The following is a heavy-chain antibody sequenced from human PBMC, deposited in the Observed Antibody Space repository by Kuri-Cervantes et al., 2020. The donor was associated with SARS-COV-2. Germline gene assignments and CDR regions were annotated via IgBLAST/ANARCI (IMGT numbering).Heavy chain of an antibody. V-gene: IGHV4-59*01. CDR1: GGSISSYY. CDR3: ATDAGYSYGMDV. CDR2: IYYSGST. D-gene: IGHD5-18*01. J-gene: IGHJ6*02. Sequence: ESLKISCTVSGGSISSYYWSWIRQPPGKGLEWIGYIYYSGSTNYNPSLESRVTISVDTSKNQFSLKLSSVTAADTAVYYCATDAGYSYGMDVWGQGTTVTVSS.